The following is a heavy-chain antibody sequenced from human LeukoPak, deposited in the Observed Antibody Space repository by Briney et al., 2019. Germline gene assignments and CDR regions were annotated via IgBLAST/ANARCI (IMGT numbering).Heavy chain of an antibody. V-gene: IGHV4-4*02. CDR1: GGSISSSNW. D-gene: IGHD2-2*01. Sequence: SGTLSLTCAVSGGSISSSNWWSWVRPPPGKGLEWIGEIYHSGSTNYNPSLKSRVTISVDKSKNQFSLKLSSVTAADTAVYYCARRNKMRPAVPVAIGYYYYMDVWGKGTTVTVSS. CDR3: ARRNKMRPAVPVAIGYYYYMDV. J-gene: IGHJ6*03. CDR2: IYHSGST.